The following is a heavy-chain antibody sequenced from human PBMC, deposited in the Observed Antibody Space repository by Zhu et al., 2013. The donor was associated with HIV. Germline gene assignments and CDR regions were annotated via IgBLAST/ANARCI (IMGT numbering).Heavy chain of an antibody. J-gene: IGHJ4*02. D-gene: IGHD5-12*01. CDR2: IIPIFGTA. V-gene: IGHV1-69*06. Sequence: QVQLVQSGAEVKKPGSSVKVSCKASGGTFSSYAISWVRQAPGQGLEWMGGIIPIFGTANYAQKFQGRVTITADKSTSTAYMELSSLRSEDTAVYYCARVRGIEWLRKYYFDYWGRGNPGHRLL. CDR3: ARVRGIEWLRKYYFDY. CDR1: GGTFSSYA.